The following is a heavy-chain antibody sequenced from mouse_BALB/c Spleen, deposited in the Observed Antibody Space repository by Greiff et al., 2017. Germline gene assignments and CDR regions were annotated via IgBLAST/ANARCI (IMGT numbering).Heavy chain of an antibody. Sequence: EGQLQQSGAELVRPGASVKLSCTASGFNIKDYYMHWVKQRPEQGLEWIGWIDPENGDTEYAPKFQGKATMTADTSSNTAYLQLSSLTSEDTAVYYCTEELRRPFAYWGQGTLVTVSA. V-gene: IGHV14-4*02. J-gene: IGHJ3*01. CDR3: TEELRRPFAY. CDR2: IDPENGDT. CDR1: GFNIKDYY. D-gene: IGHD2-12*01.